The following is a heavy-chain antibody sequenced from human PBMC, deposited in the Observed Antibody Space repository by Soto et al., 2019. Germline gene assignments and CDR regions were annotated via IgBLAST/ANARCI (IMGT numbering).Heavy chain of an antibody. J-gene: IGHJ6*02. CDR1: GFTFKNYD. CDR3: AKNKERYFEWVTPVDGLDV. D-gene: IGHD3-9*01. CDR2: IWYEGNNK. Sequence: PGGSLRLSCAASGFTFKNYDMHWVRQAPGKGLEWVAIIWYEGNNKYYADSVKGPFTISRDNSKNTMYLQMNSLRGEDTAVYYCAKNKERYFEWVTPVDGLDVWGQGTKVTVYS. V-gene: IGHV3-33*06.